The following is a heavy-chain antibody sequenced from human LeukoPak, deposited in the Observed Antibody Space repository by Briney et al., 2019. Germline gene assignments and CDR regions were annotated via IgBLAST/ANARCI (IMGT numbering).Heavy chain of an antibody. CDR2: IYNGDSDN. V-gene: IGHV5-51*01. CDR3: ARGRYSYADDAFDI. Sequence: PGEPLQISCKGSGCPFTSYWIGWVRPVHGKGLEGMGIIYNGDSDNRYSPSCQGHVTISADKSISTAYLQWSSLKASDTAMYYCARGRYSYADDAFDIWGQGTMVTVSS. CDR1: GCPFTSYW. J-gene: IGHJ3*02. D-gene: IGHD5-18*01.